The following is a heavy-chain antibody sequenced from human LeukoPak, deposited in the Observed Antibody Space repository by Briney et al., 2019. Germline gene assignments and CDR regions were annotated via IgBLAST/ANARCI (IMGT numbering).Heavy chain of an antibody. Sequence: SQTLSLTCTVSGVSINTGGYYWSWIRQHPGKGLEWIGYIYYSGSTYYNPPLKSRVTISLDTSKNQFSLQLNSVTAADTAVYYCVREGQQLENFPYYGMDVWGQGTTVTVSS. J-gene: IGHJ6*02. D-gene: IGHD1-1*01. CDR3: VREGQQLENFPYYGMDV. V-gene: IGHV4-31*03. CDR1: GVSINTGGYY. CDR2: IYYSGST.